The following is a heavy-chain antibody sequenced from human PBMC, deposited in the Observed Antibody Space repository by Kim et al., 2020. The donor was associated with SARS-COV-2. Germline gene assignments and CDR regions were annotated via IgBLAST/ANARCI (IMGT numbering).Heavy chain of an antibody. D-gene: IGHD5-18*01. V-gene: IGHV4-4*02. CDR1: GGSISSSNW. CDR2: IYHSGST. Sequence: SETLSLTCAVSGGSISSSNWWSWVRQPPGKGLEWIGEIYHSGSTNYNPSLKSRVTISVDKSKNQFSLKLSSVTDADTAVYYCARGTGWRLVDTAMVPRCQRRWYFDRWGRGTLVTVSS. J-gene: IGHJ2*01. CDR3: ARGTGWRLVDTAMVPRCQRRWYFDR.